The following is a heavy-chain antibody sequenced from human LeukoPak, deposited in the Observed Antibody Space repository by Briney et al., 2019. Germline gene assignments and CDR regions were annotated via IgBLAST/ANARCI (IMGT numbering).Heavy chain of an antibody. D-gene: IGHD3-16*02. CDR3: ARVYLYTTGWSAAYYYFMDV. CDR1: GYTFTNYG. V-gene: IGHV1-18*01. J-gene: IGHJ6*03. Sequence: ASVKVSCKASGYTFTNYGITWVRQAPGQGLEWVGWNSAYNVNTNYAQSLQGRVTMTTDTSTNTAYMELRSLRSDDTAVYYCARVYLYTTGWSAAYYYFMDVWGKGTTVIVSS. CDR2: NSAYNVNT.